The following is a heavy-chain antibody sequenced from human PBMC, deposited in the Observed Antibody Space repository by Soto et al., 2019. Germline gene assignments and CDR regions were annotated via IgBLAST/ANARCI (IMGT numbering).Heavy chain of an antibody. CDR2: INWNGGST. D-gene: IGHD3-3*01. J-gene: IGHJ6*03. CDR3: ARDHTIFGVALGGYMDV. Sequence: PGGSLRLSCAASGFTFDDYGRSWVRQAPGKGLEWVSGINWNGGSTGYADSVKGRFTISRDNAKNSLYLQMNSLRAEDTALYHCARDHTIFGVALGGYMDVWGKGTTVTVSS. CDR1: GFTFDDYG. V-gene: IGHV3-20*01.